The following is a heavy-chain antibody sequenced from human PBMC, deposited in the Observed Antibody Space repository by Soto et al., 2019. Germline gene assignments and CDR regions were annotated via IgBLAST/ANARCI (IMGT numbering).Heavy chain of an antibody. J-gene: IGHJ6*02. V-gene: IGHV3-30-3*01. CDR2: ISYDGDNK. Sequence: GGSLRLSCAASKFTFSNYAMHWVRQAPGKGLEWVTVISYDGDNKNYADSVRGRFTVSGDNSKNTMYLQMNSLRLEDTAVYHCARDYRFTLVRGVRGTPTFGMDVWGQGTTVTVSS. D-gene: IGHD3-10*01. CDR3: ARDYRFTLVRGVRGTPTFGMDV. CDR1: KFTFSNYA.